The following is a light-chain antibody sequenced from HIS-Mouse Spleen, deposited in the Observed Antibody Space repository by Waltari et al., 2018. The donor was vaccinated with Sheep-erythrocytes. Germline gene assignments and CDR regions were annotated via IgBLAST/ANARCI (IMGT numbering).Light chain of an antibody. CDR3: CSYAGSSTPWV. V-gene: IGLV2-23*01. J-gene: IGLJ3*02. CDR2: EGS. Sequence: QSALTQPASVSGSPGQSITISCTGTSSDVGSYNLVSWYQQHPGKAPKLMIYEGSTRPSGVSNRFSGSKAGNRASLTISGLQAEDEADYYCCSYAGSSTPWVFGGGTKLTVL. CDR1: SSDVGSYNL.